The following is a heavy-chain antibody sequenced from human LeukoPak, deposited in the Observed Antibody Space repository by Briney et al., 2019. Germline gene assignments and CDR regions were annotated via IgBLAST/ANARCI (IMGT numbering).Heavy chain of an antibody. Sequence: PGGSLSLYCAATGFTFTTYSMNWVRQAPGQGLEWVSYINGSSSTIYYADSVKGRFTISTDNTTNSLYLQINRLRDEDTAVYYCARVGYSYGYGSDYWGQGTLVTVSS. D-gene: IGHD5-18*01. CDR2: INGSSSTI. CDR3: ARVGYSYGYGSDY. V-gene: IGHV3-48*02. J-gene: IGHJ4*02. CDR1: GFTFTTYS.